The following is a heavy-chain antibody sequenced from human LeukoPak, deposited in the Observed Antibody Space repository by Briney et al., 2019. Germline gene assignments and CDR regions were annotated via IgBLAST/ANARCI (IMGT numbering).Heavy chain of an antibody. CDR2: ISSSSSYI. J-gene: IGHJ4*02. CDR3: ARDTRIVGATGDY. V-gene: IGHV3-21*01. CDR1: GFTFSSYS. Sequence: PGGSLRLSCAASGFTFSSYSMNWVRQAPGKGLEWVSSISSSSSYIYYADSVKGRFTISRDNAKNSLYLQMSSLRAEDTAEYYCARDTRIVGATGDYWGQGTLVTVSS. D-gene: IGHD1-26*01.